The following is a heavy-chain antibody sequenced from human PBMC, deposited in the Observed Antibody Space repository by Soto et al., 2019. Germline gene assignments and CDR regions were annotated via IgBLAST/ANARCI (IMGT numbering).Heavy chain of an antibody. Sequence: ASVKVSYKASGYSFTGHYMHWVRQVSGKRPEYLGWLKSDNGGAYYAPKFQGRVTFTRDTSTTTAYMELSGLRSDDTAVYFCARDLCPLGSGSPCPTYGLDVWGQGTTVTVSS. V-gene: IGHV1-2*02. CDR3: ARDLCPLGSGSPCPTYGLDV. CDR1: GYSFTGHY. CDR2: LKSDNGGA. D-gene: IGHD3-10*01. J-gene: IGHJ6*02.